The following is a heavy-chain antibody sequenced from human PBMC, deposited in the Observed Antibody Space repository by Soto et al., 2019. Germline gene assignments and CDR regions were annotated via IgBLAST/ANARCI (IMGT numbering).Heavy chain of an antibody. D-gene: IGHD3-22*01. CDR3: AADHSSGYYYLNY. CDR2: IVVGSGNT. V-gene: IGHV1-58*01. CDR1: GFTFTSSA. Sequence: EASVKVSCKASGFTFTSSAVQWVRQARGQRLEWIGWIVVGSGNTNYAQKFQERVTITRDMSTSTAYMELSSLRSEDTAVYYCAADHSSGYYYLNYWGQGTLVTVSS. J-gene: IGHJ4*02.